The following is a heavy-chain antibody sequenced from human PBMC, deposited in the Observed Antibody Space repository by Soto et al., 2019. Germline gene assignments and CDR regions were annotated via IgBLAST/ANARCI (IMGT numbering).Heavy chain of an antibody. CDR3: AKDIDVWSGSFDY. CDR2: ISWNSGSI. V-gene: IGHV3-9*01. D-gene: IGHD3-3*01. Sequence: EVQLVESGGGLVQPGRSLRLSCAASGFTFDDYAMHWVRQAPGKGLEWVSGISWNSGSIGYADSVKGRFTISRDNAKNSLYLQMNSLRAEDTSLYYCAKDIDVWSGSFDYWGQGTLVTVSS. CDR1: GFTFDDYA. J-gene: IGHJ4*02.